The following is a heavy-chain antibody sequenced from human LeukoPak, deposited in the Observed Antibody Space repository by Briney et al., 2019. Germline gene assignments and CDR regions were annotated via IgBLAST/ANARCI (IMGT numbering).Heavy chain of an antibody. D-gene: IGHD1-26*01. Sequence: GGSLRLSCVASGFSFSRYWMSWVRQAPGKGLEWVANIKEDGSEQYYADSLKGRFTISRDNVKNSLYLHINSLRAEDTDVYYCARDVGASAPDAFDIWGQGTMVTVSS. CDR2: IKEDGSEQ. CDR1: GFSFSRYW. J-gene: IGHJ3*02. V-gene: IGHV3-7*01. CDR3: ARDVGASAPDAFDI.